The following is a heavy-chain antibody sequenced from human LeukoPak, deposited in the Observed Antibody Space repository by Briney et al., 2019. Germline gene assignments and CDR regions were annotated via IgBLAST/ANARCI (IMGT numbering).Heavy chain of an antibody. J-gene: IGHJ5*02. Sequence: SETLSLTCTVSGGSVSSGVDYWSWIWQPPGKGLEWIGYIYHSGSTNYNPSLKSRVTILVDTSNNQFSLKVTSVTAADTAVYYCARLNVYSSGWYPNWFDPWGQGTLVTVSS. CDR1: GGSVSSGVDY. CDR2: IYHSGST. D-gene: IGHD6-19*01. CDR3: ARLNVYSSGWYPNWFDP. V-gene: IGHV4-61*08.